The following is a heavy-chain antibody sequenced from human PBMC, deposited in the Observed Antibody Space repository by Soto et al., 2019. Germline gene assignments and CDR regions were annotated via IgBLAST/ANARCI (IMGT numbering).Heavy chain of an antibody. V-gene: IGHV3-33*01. J-gene: IGHJ4*02. CDR2: IWYDGSNK. CDR3: ARDSRGGTANY. CDR1: GFTFSSYG. D-gene: IGHD5-18*01. Sequence: QVQLVESGGGVVQPGRSLRLSCAASGFTFSSYGMHWVRQAPGKGLEWVAVIWYDGSNKYYADSVKGRFTISRDNSKNTLYLQMNSLRAEDTAVYYCARDSRGGTANYWGQVTLVTVSS.